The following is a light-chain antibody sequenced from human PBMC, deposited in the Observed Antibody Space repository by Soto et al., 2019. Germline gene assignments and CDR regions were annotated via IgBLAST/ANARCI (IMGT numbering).Light chain of an antibody. CDR1: RYNIGSNT. CDR2: SNN. CDR3: SAWDDSRIRG. Sequence: QSVLTQPPSASGTPGQRVTISCSGSRYNIGSNTVNWYQQLPGTAPKLLIYSNNQRPSGVPDRFSGSKSGTSASLAISGLQSEDEAEYYCSAWDDSRIRGFGGGTKLTVL. V-gene: IGLV1-44*01. J-gene: IGLJ2*01.